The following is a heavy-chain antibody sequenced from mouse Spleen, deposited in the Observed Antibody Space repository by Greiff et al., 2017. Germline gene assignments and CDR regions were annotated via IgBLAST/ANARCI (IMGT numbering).Heavy chain of an antibody. V-gene: IGHV5-12-1*01. Sequence: EVQGVESGGGLVKRGGSLKLSCAASGFTFSSYYMSWVRQTPEKRLEWVATISSGGGSTYYPDSVKGRFTISRDNAKNTLYLQMSSLNSEDTAVYYCAREDYYGLMDYWGQGTSVTVSS. CDR3: AREDYYGLMDY. D-gene: IGHD1-2*01. CDR2: ISSGGGST. J-gene: IGHJ4*01. CDR1: GFTFSSYY.